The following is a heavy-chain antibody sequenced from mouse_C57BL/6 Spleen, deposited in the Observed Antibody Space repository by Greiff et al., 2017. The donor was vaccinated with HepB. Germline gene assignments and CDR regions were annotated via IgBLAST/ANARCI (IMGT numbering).Heavy chain of an antibody. Sequence: QVQLQQSGPELVKPGASVKISCKASGYAFSSSWMNWVKQRPGKGLEWIGRIYPGDGDTNYNGKFKGKATLTADKSSRTAYMQLSSLTSEDSSVSYYARASYSNPYYFDYWGQGTTLTVSS. D-gene: IGHD2-5*01. J-gene: IGHJ2*01. CDR3: ARASYSNPYYFDY. CDR1: GYAFSSSW. CDR2: IYPGDGDT. V-gene: IGHV1-82*01.